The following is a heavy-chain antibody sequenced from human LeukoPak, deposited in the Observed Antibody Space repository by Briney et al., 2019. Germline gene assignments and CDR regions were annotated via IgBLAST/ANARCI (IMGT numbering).Heavy chain of an antibody. CDR2: IGTSSSSI. CDR1: GFTFSTYT. J-gene: IGHJ5*02. Sequence: GGALRLSCSTSGFTFSTYTMNWSRQAPGEGLEGVSSIGTSSSSIYYADSVRGRFTISRDNARNSLYLQMNSLRAEDTAVYYCLRIPNSATFPNWFDPGGQGTLVTVSS. D-gene: IGHD2/OR15-2a*01. V-gene: IGHV3-21*01. CDR3: LRIPNSATFPNWFDP.